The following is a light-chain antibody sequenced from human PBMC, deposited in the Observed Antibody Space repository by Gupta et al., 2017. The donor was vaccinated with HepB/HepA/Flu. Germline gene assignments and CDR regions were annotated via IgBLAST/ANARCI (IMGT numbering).Light chain of an antibody. V-gene: IGLV8-61*01. CDR1: SGSVSTNHY. CDR2: NTN. Sequence: QTVVTQEPSLSVSPGGTVTFTCGLSSGSVSTNHYPSWYQQTPGQAPRTLIYNTNTRSSGVPDRYSGSTLGNKAALTITGAQADDESDYYCVLYMGRGVWMFGGGTKLTVL. J-gene: IGLJ3*02. CDR3: VLYMGRGVWM.